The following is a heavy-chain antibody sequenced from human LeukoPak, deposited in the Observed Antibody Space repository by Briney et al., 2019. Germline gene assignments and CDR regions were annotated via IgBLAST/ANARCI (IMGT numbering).Heavy chain of an antibody. J-gene: IGHJ4*02. CDR1: GYTFTSYG. Sequence: GASVTVSCKASGYTFTSYGISWVPQAPGQGLEWMGWISAYNGNTNYAQKLKGRVTMTTDTSTSTAYMELRSLRSDDTAVYYCARVVEGWKYYYDSSGYYHFDYWGQGTLVTVSS. CDR3: ARVVEGWKYYYDSSGYYHFDY. D-gene: IGHD3-22*01. CDR2: ISAYNGNT. V-gene: IGHV1-18*01.